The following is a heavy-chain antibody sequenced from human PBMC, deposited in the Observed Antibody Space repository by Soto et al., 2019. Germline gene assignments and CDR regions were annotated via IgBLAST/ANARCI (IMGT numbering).Heavy chain of an antibody. CDR2: ISSSSSYI. CDR3: ARDPLNYLRFFHRRAGFDY. Sequence: PGGSLRLSCAASGFTFSSYSMNWVRQAPGKGLEWVSSISSSSSYIYYADSVKGRFTISRDNAKNSLYLQMNSLRAEDTAVYYCARDPLNYLRFFHRRAGFDYWGQGTLVTVSS. D-gene: IGHD3-3*01. CDR1: GFTFSSYS. J-gene: IGHJ4*02. V-gene: IGHV3-21*01.